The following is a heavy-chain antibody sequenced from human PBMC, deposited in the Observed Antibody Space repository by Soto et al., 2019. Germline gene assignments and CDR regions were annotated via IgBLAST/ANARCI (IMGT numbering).Heavy chain of an antibody. D-gene: IGHD3-10*02. CDR2: IKEDGSGK. CDR1: GFTFSSYW. Sequence: EVQLLESGGGLVQPGGSLRLSCAASGFTFSSYWMTWVRQAPGKGLEWVANIKEDGSGKYYVDSVKGRFTISRDNTKNSLYLQLNSLRAEDTATYYCVKAWYNDVWGYYFDYWGQGTLVTVSS. V-gene: IGHV3-7*01. J-gene: IGHJ4*02. CDR3: VKAWYNDVWGYYFDY.